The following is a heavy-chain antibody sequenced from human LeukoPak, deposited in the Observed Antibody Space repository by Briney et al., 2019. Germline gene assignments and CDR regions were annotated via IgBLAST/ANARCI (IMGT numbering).Heavy chain of an antibody. Sequence: SCKVSGYTLTELSMHWVRQAPGKGLEWVAVIWYDGSNKYYADSVKGRFTISRDNSKNTLYLQMNSLRAEDTAVYYCARDHLNTAIDYWGQGTLVTVSS. CDR1: GYTLTELS. CDR3: ARDHLNTAIDY. CDR2: IWYDGSNK. D-gene: IGHD5-18*01. V-gene: IGHV3-33*01. J-gene: IGHJ4*02.